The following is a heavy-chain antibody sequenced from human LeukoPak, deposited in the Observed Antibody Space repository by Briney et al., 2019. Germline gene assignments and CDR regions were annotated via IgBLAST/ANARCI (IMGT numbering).Heavy chain of an antibody. D-gene: IGHD4-23*01. CDR2: INHSGST. CDR3: ARARMEVVKQGIQYYLDY. J-gene: IGHJ4*02. Sequence: SETLSLTCAVYGGSFSGYYWSWIRQPPGKGLEWIGEINHSGSTNYNPSLKSRVTISVDTSKNQFSLKLSSVTAADTAVYYCARARMEVVKQGIQYYLDYWGQGTLVTVSS. V-gene: IGHV4-34*01. CDR1: GGSFSGYY.